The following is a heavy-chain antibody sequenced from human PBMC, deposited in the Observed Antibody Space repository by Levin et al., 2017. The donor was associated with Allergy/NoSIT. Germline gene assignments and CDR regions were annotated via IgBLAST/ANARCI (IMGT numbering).Heavy chain of an antibody. CDR2: IVVGSGNT. D-gene: IGHD2-15*01. Sequence: KISCKASGFTFTSSAVQWVRQARGQRLEWIGWIVVGSGNTNYAQKFQERVTITRDMSTSTSYMELSSLRSEDTAMYYCAADLAHCSGRSCYFHWGQGTLVTVSS. CDR3: AADLAHCSGRSCYFH. V-gene: IGHV1-58*01. CDR1: GFTFTSSA. J-gene: IGHJ4*02.